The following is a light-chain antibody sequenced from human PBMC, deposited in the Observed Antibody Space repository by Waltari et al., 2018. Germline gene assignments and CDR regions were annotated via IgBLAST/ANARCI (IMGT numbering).Light chain of an antibody. J-gene: IGKJ2*01. CDR2: DTS. CDR3: QQRSAWPRT. CDR1: QSVLTF. Sequence: LPTRASQSVLTFLTWTQQKPGQAPRLLIYDTSKRATGIPARFSGAGSGTDFTLTINSLEPEDFAIYYCQQRSAWPRTFGQGTKLEFK. V-gene: IGKV3-11*01.